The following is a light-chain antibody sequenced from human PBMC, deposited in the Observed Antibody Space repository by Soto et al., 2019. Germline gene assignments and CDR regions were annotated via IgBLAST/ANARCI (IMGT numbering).Light chain of an antibody. J-gene: IGKJ2*01. CDR3: QQTYSTPYT. V-gene: IGKV1-39*01. CDR2: TSG. CDR1: QRITTY. Sequence: IQMTQSPSSLSASVGDRDTITCRASQRITTYLNWYQQKPGEAPKLLISTSGTLQRGVPSRFSGSGSGTDFTLTITALRPEDFATYFCQQTYSTPYTFGQGTKLEIK.